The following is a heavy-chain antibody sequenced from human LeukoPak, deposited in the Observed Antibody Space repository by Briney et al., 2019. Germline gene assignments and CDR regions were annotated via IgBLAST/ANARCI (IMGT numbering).Heavy chain of an antibody. V-gene: IGHV1-46*01. CDR2: INLSGGST. D-gene: IGHD1-26*01. J-gene: IGHJ3*02. CDR3: ARQISGSYVFDAFDI. Sequence: ASVKVSCKASGYTFTSYCMHWVRQAPGQGLEWMGIINLSGGSTSYAQKFQGRVTMTRDTSTSTVYMELSSLRSEDTAVYYCARQISGSYVFDAFDIWGQGTMVTVSS. CDR1: GYTFTSYC.